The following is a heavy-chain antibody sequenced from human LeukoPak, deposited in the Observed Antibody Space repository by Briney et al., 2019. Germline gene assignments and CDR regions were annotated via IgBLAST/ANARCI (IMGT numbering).Heavy chain of an antibody. CDR3: ARERVGWPSRRGYFDY. J-gene: IGHJ4*02. Sequence: ASXKXXXXASXXTFASYGISXVRQAPGQGLEXXGXISAYNGNTNYAQKLQGRVTMTTDTSTSTAYMELRSLRSDDTAVYYCARERVGWPSRRGYFDYWGQGTLVTVSS. V-gene: IGHV1-18*01. CDR1: XXTFASYG. CDR2: ISAYNGNT. D-gene: IGHD2-15*01.